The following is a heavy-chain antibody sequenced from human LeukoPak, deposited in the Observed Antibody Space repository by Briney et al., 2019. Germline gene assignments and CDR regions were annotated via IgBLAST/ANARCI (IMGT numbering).Heavy chain of an antibody. CDR3: ARARPILTGPYYYYGMDV. CDR2: INHSGST. V-gene: IGHV4-34*01. CDR1: GGSFSGYY. J-gene: IGHJ6*04. D-gene: IGHD3-9*01. Sequence: PSETLSLTCAVYGGSFSGYYWSRIRQPPGKGLEWIGEINHSGSTNYNPSLKSRVTISVDTSKNQFSLKLSSVTAAGTAVYYCARARPILTGPYYYYGMDVWGKGTTVTVSS.